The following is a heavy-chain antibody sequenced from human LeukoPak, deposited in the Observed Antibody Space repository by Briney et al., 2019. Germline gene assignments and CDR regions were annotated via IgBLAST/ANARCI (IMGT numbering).Heavy chain of an antibody. CDR3: ARPSRYAFDI. J-gene: IGHJ3*02. CDR2: ISSSNSTI. CDR1: GFTFSSYS. Sequence: GGSLRLSCAASGFTFSSYSMNWVRQAPGKGLEWVSYISSSNSTIYYADSVKGRFTISRDNAKNSLYLQMNSLRAEDTAVYYCARPSRYAFDIWGQGTMVTVSS. V-gene: IGHV3-48*04.